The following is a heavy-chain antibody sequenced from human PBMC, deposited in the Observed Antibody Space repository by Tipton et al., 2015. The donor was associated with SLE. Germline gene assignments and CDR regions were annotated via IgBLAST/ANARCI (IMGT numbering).Heavy chain of an antibody. D-gene: IGHD1-1*01. CDR1: GGSFSGYY. J-gene: IGHJ3*02. CDR2: INHSGST. CDR3: ARGRRRGPGAFDI. V-gene: IGHV4-34*01. Sequence: TLSLTCAVYGGSFSGYYRSCIRQPPGKGLGWIAEINHSGSTNYNPSLKSRVTMSVDTSKNQFSLKLSSVTAADTALYYCARGRRRGPGAFDIWGQGTMVTVSS.